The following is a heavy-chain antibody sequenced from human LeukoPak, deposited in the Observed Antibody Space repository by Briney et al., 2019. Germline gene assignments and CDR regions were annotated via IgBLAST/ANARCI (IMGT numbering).Heavy chain of an antibody. J-gene: IGHJ4*02. CDR1: AFTFSDYD. CDR2: ISSSGTYT. D-gene: IGHD3-10*01. V-gene: IGHV3-11*05. Sequence: GGSLRLSCAASAFTFSDYDMSWIRQAPGKGLEWVLYISSSGTYTNNADSVKGRFTISRDNAKNSLYLQMNSLRAEDTAVYYCARDRDGGYFDYWGQGTLVTVSS. CDR3: ARDRDGGYFDY.